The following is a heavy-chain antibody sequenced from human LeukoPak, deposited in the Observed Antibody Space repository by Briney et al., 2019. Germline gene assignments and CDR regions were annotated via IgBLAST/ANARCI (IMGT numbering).Heavy chain of an antibody. D-gene: IGHD6-13*01. J-gene: IGHJ2*01. V-gene: IGHV4-59*01. Sequence: SGTLSLTCTVSGGSISSYYWSWIRQPPGKGLEWIGYIYYSGSTNYNPSLKSRVTISVDTSKNQFSLKLSSVTAADTAVYYCARDQGYSSSWTYWYFDLWGRGTLVTVSS. CDR2: IYYSGST. CDR3: ARDQGYSSSWTYWYFDL. CDR1: GGSISSYY.